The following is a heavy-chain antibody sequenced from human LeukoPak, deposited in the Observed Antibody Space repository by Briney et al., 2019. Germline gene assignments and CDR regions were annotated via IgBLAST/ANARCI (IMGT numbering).Heavy chain of an antibody. Sequence: GGSLRLSCAASGFSFSIYDMHWVRQAPGKGLEWVAVVSYEDGSNKYYADSVKGRFTISRDNAKNSLYLQMNSLRAEDTALYYCAREGQISYIYGENWFDPWGQGTLVTVSS. CDR2: VSYEDGSNK. J-gene: IGHJ5*02. CDR3: AREGQISYIYGENWFDP. CDR1: GFSFSIYD. D-gene: IGHD5-18*01. V-gene: IGHV3-30*03.